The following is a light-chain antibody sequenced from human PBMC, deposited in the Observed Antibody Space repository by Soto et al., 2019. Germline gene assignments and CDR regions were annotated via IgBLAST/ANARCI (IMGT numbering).Light chain of an antibody. CDR2: GAS. Sequence: EIGLTQSPGTLSLSPGERATLSCRASQSVSSSYLAWYQQKPGQAPRLLIYGASSRATGIPDRFSGRGSGTDFTLTISRLEPEDFAVYYCQQYGSSPQTFGQGTKLEIK. CDR3: QQYGSSPQT. CDR1: QSVSSSY. J-gene: IGKJ2*01. V-gene: IGKV3-20*01.